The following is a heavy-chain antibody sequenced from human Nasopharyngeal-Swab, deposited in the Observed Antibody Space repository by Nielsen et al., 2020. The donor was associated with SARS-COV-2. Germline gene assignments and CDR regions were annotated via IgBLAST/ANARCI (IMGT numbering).Heavy chain of an antibody. CDR3: ARGIAAAGTPGYGMDV. V-gene: IGHV1-2*04. CDR1: GYTFTGYY. J-gene: IGHJ6*02. D-gene: IGHD6-13*01. Sequence: ASVKVSCKASGYTFTGYYMHWVRQAPGQGLEWMGWINPNSGGTNYAQKFQGWVTVTRGTSISTAYMELSRLRSDDTAVYYCARGIAAAGTPGYGMDVWGQGTTVTVSS. CDR2: INPNSGGT.